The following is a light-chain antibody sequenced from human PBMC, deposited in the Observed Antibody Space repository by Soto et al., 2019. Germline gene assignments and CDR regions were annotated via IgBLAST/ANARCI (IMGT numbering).Light chain of an antibody. CDR3: AAWDDSLNGLYV. CDR1: SSSIGSNT. V-gene: IGLV1-44*01. CDR2: SNN. J-gene: IGLJ1*01. Sequence: QSVLTQPPSASGTPGQRVTISCSGSSSSIGSNTVNWYQQLPGTAPKLLIYSNNQRPSGVPDRFSGSKSGTSASLAISGLQSEDEADYYCAAWDDSLNGLYVFGTGTKLTVL.